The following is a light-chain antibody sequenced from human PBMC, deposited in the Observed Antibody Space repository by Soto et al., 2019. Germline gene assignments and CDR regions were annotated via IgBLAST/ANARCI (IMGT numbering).Light chain of an antibody. J-gene: IGKJ4*01. CDR3: QKYNSAPPLT. CDR2: TAS. CDR1: QGISNY. V-gene: IGKV1-27*01. Sequence: DIQMTQSPSSLSASVGDRVTITCWASQGISNYLAWYQQKPGKVPKLLIYTASTLQSGVPSRFSGSGSGTDFTLTISSPQPEDVATYYCQKYNSAPPLTFGGGTKVEIK.